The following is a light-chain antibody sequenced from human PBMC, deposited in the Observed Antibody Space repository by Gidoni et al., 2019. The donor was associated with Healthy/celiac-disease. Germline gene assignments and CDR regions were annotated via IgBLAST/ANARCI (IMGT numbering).Light chain of an antibody. J-gene: IGKJ4*01. CDR3: QQSNSRPLT. CDR2: DAS. Sequence: EIVLTQSPATLSLSPGERATLSCRASQSVSSYLIWYQQKPGQAPRLLIYDASNRATGIPARFSGSGSGTDFTLTISSLEPEDFAIYYCQQSNSRPLTFGGGTKVEIK. V-gene: IGKV3-11*01. CDR1: QSVSSY.